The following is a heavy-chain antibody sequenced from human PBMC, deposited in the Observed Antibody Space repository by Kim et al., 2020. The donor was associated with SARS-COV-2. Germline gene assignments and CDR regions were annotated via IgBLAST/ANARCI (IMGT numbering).Heavy chain of an antibody. V-gene: IGHV3-74*01. J-gene: IGHJ4*02. CDR2: DVRHT. CDR3: TSTGSSGY. Sequence: DVRHTNYADSVKGRFTISRDNAKSTLYLQRDSLRGEDTAVYYCTSTGSSGYWGQGTLVTVSS. D-gene: IGHD6-6*01.